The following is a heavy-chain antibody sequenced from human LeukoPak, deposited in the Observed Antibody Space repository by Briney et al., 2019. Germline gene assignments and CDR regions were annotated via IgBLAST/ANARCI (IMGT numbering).Heavy chain of an antibody. D-gene: IGHD2-15*01. CDR1: GYTFTSYY. CDR2: INPTGGST. Sequence: ASVKVSCKASGYTFTSYYMHWARQAPGQGLEWMGLINPTGGSTGYAQKFQGRVTMTTDTSTSTAYMELRSLRSDDTAVYYCARVWYSGYSDYWGQGTLVTVSS. J-gene: IGHJ4*02. CDR3: ARVWYSGYSDY. V-gene: IGHV1-46*01.